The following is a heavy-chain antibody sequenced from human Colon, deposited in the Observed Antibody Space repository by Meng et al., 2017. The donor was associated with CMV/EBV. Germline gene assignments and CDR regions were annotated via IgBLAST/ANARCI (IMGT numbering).Heavy chain of an antibody. J-gene: IGHJ6*02. Sequence: GESLKISCAASGFTFNEYWMSWVRQVPGKGLEWLANIKHDGSENYYVDSVKGRFTISRDNAKNSVYLQMNSLRAEDTALYYCARDPFLALVPTGRGRRRQDGYHFYYYGLDVWGQGTTVTVSS. V-gene: IGHV3-7*01. CDR1: GFTFNEYW. CDR3: ARDPFLALVPTGRGRRRQDGYHFYYYGLDV. CDR2: IKHDGSEN. D-gene: IGHD2-2*01.